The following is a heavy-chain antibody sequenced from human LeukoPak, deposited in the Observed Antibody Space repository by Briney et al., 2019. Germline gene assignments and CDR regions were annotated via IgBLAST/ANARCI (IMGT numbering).Heavy chain of an antibody. CDR2: IHYSGST. V-gene: IGHV4-4*02. CDR1: GGSISSSNW. J-gene: IGHJ5*02. CDR3: ARRGSGLNWFDP. Sequence: SETLSLTCAVSGGSISSSNWWSWVRQPPGKGLEWIGSIHYSGSTFYNSSLKSRVTVSVDTSTNQFSLRLSSVTAADTAVYYCARRGSGLNWFDPWGQGTLVAVSS. D-gene: IGHD3-16*01.